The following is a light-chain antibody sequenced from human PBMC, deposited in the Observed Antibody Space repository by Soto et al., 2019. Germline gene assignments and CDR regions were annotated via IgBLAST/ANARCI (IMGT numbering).Light chain of an antibody. Sequence: NFMLTQPHSVSESPGKTVTISCTRSSGSIASNYVQWYQQRPGSAPTTVIYEDNQRPSGVPDRFSGSIDSSSNSASLTISGLKTEDEADYSCQSYDSSNQVFGGGTKLTV. CDR1: SGSIASNY. CDR3: QSYDSSNQV. CDR2: EDN. J-gene: IGLJ2*01. V-gene: IGLV6-57*04.